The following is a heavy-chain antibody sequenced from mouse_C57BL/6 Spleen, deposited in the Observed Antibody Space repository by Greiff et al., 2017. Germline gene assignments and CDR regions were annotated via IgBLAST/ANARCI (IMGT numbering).Heavy chain of an antibody. CDR1: GYTFTSYG. V-gene: IGHV1-81*01. CDR3: ARREGDYDVPFFDY. CDR2: IYPRSGNT. Sequence: QVQLQQSGAELARPGASVKLSCKASGYTFTSYGISWVKQRTGQGLEWIGEIYPRSGNTYYNEKFKGKGTLTADKSSSTAYMELRSLTSEDSAVYFCARREGDYDVPFFDYWGQGTTLTVSS. J-gene: IGHJ2*01. D-gene: IGHD2-4*01.